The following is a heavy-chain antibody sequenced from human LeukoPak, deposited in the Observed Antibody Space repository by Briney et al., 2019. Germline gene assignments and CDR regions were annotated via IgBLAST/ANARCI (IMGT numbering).Heavy chain of an antibody. CDR3: ANGGVVVATTGY. J-gene: IGHJ4*02. CDR1: GFTFSSYG. CDR2: ISNDGNNK. Sequence: PGGSLRLSCAASGFTFSSYGMHWVRQAPGKGLEWVAVISNDGNNKYYAESVKGRFTISRDNSKNTLYLQMNSLRAGDTAVYYCANGGVVVATTGYWGQGTLVTVSS. D-gene: IGHD2-2*01. V-gene: IGHV3-30*18.